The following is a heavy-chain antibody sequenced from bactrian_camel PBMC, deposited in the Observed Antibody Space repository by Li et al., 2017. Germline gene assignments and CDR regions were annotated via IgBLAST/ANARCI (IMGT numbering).Heavy chain of an antibody. CDR3: AASGFCHYRDYRVPAN. CDR2: ACYGGPP. D-gene: IGHD4*01. CDR1: DSVYNSESHC. J-gene: IGHJ4*01. V-gene: IGHV3S53*01. Sequence: HVQLVESGGGSVQAGGSLRLSCSASDSVYNSESHCMAWFRQTPGKEREGVAAACYGGPPEYADSVKGRFAISRDDAKNTALQMNSLKPEDTASYYCAASGFCHYRDYRVPANRGQGTQVTVS.